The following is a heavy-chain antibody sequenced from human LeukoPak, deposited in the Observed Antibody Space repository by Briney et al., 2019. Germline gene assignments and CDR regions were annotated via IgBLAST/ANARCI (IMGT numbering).Heavy chain of an antibody. CDR1: GFTFSDFT. J-gene: IGHJ4*02. CDR3: ARDPRTVRI. CDR2: ISSSTTYI. Sequence: GGSLRLSCAASGFTFSDFTMNWVRQTPGKGLEWVSSISSSTTYIYYTDSVKGRFTISRDNAKNSLYLQMNSLRVEDTAVYYCARDPRTVRIWGQGTLVTVSS. D-gene: IGHD1-1*01. V-gene: IGHV3-21*01.